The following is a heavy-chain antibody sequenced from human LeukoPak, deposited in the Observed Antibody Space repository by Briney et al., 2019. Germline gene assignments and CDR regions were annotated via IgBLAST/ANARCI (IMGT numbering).Heavy chain of an antibody. D-gene: IGHD1-26*01. Sequence: GGSLRLSCAASGFTFSTYWMSWVRQAPGKGPEWVANIKQDGSEMYYVDSVKGRFTISRDNAKNSLYLQMNGLRAEDTAMYYCARDKIVGAILFDFWGQGILVTVSS. V-gene: IGHV3-7*01. CDR3: ARDKIVGAILFDF. J-gene: IGHJ4*02. CDR2: IKQDGSEM. CDR1: GFTFSTYW.